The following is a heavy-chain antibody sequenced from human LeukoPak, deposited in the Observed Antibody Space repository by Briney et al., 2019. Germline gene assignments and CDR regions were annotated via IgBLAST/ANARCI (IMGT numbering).Heavy chain of an antibody. V-gene: IGHV3-30*01. CDR3: ATDGYGLGV. J-gene: IGHJ6*02. CDR1: GFTFRNFA. CDR2: ISYDGSNK. Sequence: PGGSLRLSCAASGFTFRNFAMLGVRQAPGKGLEWVADISYDGSNKNYADSVMGRFTISRGNSENTLYLQMNRLRGEDTALYYCATDGYGLGVWGQGTTVTVSS.